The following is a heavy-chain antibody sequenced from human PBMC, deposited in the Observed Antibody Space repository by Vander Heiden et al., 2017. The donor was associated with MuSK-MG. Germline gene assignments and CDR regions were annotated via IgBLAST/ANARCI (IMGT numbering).Heavy chain of an antibody. V-gene: IGHV1-18*01. CDR2: ISAYNGNT. J-gene: IGHJ4*02. CDR3: ARLYDFWSGSGYYFDY. D-gene: IGHD3-3*01. CDR1: GYTFTSYG. Sequence: QVQLVQSGAEVKTPGASVKVSCKASGYTFTSYGFSWVRQAPGQGLEWMGWISAYNGNTNYAQRLQGRVTMTTDTSTSTAYMELRSLRSDDTAVYYCARLYDFWSGSGYYFDYWGQGTLVTVSS.